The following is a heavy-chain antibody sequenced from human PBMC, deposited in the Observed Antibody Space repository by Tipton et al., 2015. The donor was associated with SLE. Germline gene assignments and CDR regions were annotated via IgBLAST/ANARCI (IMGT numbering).Heavy chain of an antibody. CDR2: INTDGSST. CDR3: AKSYYGLGSYFDY. CDR1: GFTFSNYW. J-gene: IGHJ4*02. D-gene: IGHD3-10*01. V-gene: IGHV3-74*01. Sequence: SLRLSCAVSGFTFSNYWMHWVRQAPGKGPAWVSRINTDGSSTNYADSVKGRFTISRDNAKNTLYLQMNSLRAEDTAVYYCAKSYYGLGSYFDYWGQGTLVTVSS.